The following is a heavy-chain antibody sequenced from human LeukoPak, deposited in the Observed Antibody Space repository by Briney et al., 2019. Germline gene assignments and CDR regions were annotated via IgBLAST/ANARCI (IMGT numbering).Heavy chain of an antibody. Sequence: SETLSLTCTVSGGSISSSNYYWGWIRQPPGKGLEWIGSIYYSGTTYYNPSLKSRVTISVDTSKNQFSLKLSSVTAADTAVYYCAREINSGYDTYYFDYWGQGTLVTVSS. CDR2: IYYSGTT. V-gene: IGHV4-39*07. CDR1: GGSISSSNYY. D-gene: IGHD5-12*01. CDR3: AREINSGYDTYYFDY. J-gene: IGHJ4*02.